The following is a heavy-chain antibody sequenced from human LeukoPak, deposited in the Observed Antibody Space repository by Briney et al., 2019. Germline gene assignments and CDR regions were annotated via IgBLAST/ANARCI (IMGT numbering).Heavy chain of an antibody. CDR3: ARRFVSGSNWFDP. Sequence: GGSLRLSCAASGFTFSSYAMSWVRQAPGKGLEWVLAISGSGGSTYYADSVKGRFTISRDNSKNTLYLQMNSLRAEDTAVYYCARRFVSGSNWFDPWGQGTLVTVSS. CDR1: GFTFSSYA. CDR2: ISGSGGST. D-gene: IGHD3-10*01. V-gene: IGHV3-23*01. J-gene: IGHJ5*02.